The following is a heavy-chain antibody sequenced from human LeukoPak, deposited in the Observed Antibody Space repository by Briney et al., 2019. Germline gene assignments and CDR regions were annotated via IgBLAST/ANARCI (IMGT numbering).Heavy chain of an antibody. D-gene: IGHD6-19*01. J-gene: IGHJ4*02. CDR1: GFTFSSYA. CDR3: AKAPIAVAVRDYFDY. V-gene: IGHV3-23*01. Sequence: GSLRLSCAXSGFTFSSYAMSWVRQAPGKGLEWVSAISGSGGSTYYADSVKGRFTISRDNSKNTLYLQMNSLRAEDTAVYYCAKAPIAVAVRDYFDYWGQGTLVTVSS. CDR2: ISGSGGST.